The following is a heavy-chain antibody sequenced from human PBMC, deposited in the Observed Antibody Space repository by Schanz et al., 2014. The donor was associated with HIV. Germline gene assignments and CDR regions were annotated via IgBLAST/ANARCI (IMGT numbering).Heavy chain of an antibody. V-gene: IGHV1-2*02. CDR2: INPNEGDT. CDR1: GYTFTDDF. Sequence: QVQLVQSGAAVKKPGASVKVSCKASGYTFTDDFVQWVRQAPGQGLEWMGWINPNEGDTKFAQKFRGRVTMTRDTSISTAYMELTRLRYDDTAVYYCAKSRFQLHWFDSWGQGTLVTVSS. CDR3: AKSRFQLHWFDS. J-gene: IGHJ5*01. D-gene: IGHD2-2*01.